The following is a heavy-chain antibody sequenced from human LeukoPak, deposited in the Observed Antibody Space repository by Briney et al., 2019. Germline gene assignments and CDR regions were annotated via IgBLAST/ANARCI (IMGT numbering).Heavy chain of an antibody. Sequence: PSETLSLTCTVSGGSISSYYWSWIRQPAGKGLEWIGRIYTSGSTNYNPSLKSRVTMSVDTSKNQFSLKLSSVTAADTAVYYCAGLGYCSSTSCPVYYMDVWGKGTTVTVSS. J-gene: IGHJ6*03. CDR3: AGLGYCSSTSCPVYYMDV. V-gene: IGHV4-4*07. CDR1: GGSISSYY. CDR2: IYTSGST. D-gene: IGHD2-2*01.